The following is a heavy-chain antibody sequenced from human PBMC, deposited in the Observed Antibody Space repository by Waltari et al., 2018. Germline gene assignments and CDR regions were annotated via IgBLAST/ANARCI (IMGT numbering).Heavy chain of an antibody. J-gene: IGHJ3*02. CDR3: ARIMKWELLPYDAFDI. Sequence: QVQLQESGPGLVKPSETLSLTCTVSGGSLSSYYWSWIRQPAGKGLEWIGRIYTSGSTTTTPSLKSRVTMSVDTSKSQFSLKLSSVTAADTAVYYCARIMKWELLPYDAFDIWGQGTMVTVSS. CDR1: GGSLSSYY. CDR2: IYTSGST. D-gene: IGHD1-26*01. V-gene: IGHV4-4*07.